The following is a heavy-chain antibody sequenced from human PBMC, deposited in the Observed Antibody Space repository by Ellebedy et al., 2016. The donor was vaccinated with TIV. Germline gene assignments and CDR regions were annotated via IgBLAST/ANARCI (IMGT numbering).Heavy chain of an antibody. Sequence: LSLTCAASGFTFSSYWMSWVRQAPGKGLEWVANIKQDGSEKNYVDSVKGRFTISRDNAKNSLYLQMSSLRAEDTAVYYCAGPVAVGTEAFDYWGQGALVTVSS. CDR1: GFTFSSYW. D-gene: IGHD6-13*01. CDR3: AGPVAVGTEAFDY. CDR2: IKQDGSEK. J-gene: IGHJ4*02. V-gene: IGHV3-7*01.